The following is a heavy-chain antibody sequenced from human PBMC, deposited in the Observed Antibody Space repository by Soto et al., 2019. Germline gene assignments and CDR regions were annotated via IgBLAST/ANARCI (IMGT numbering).Heavy chain of an antibody. V-gene: IGHV3-23*01. D-gene: IGHD2-2*01. J-gene: IGHJ6*02. CDR2: ISSSGGGT. CDR1: GFTFTTYA. CDR3: ARDSHYIYCSSTSCRHYGMDV. Sequence: GGSLRLSCAASGFTFTTYAMSWVRQAPGKGLEWVSAISSSGGGTYYADSVKGRFTISRDNSKNTLYLQMNSLRAEDTAVYYCARDSHYIYCSSTSCRHYGMDVWGQGTTVTVSS.